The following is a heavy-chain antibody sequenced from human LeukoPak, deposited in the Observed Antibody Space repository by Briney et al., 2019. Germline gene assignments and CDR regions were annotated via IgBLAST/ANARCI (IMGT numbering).Heavy chain of an antibody. Sequence: GGSLRLSCAASGFTFSSYGMHWVRQAPGKGLEWVAVISYDGSNKYYADSVKGQFTISRDNSKNTLYLQMNSLRAEDTAVYYCARPTIFGVVIEYYFDYWGQGTLVTVSS. CDR3: ARPTIFGVVIEYYFDY. CDR1: GFTFSSYG. CDR2: ISYDGSNK. J-gene: IGHJ4*02. V-gene: IGHV3-30*03. D-gene: IGHD3-3*01.